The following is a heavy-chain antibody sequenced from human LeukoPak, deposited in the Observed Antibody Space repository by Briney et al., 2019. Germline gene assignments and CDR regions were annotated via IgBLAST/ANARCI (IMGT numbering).Heavy chain of an antibody. CDR3: ARVVVGATKFDY. D-gene: IGHD1-26*01. CDR1: GGSISSSSCY. J-gene: IGHJ4*02. Sequence: ASETLSLTRTVSGGSISSSSCYWGWIRQPPRTGLEWFGSLYHSGRTYYNPSLKSRVTISVDTSKNQFSLKLSSVTAAATAVYYCARVVVGATKFDYWGQGTLVTVSS. CDR2: LYHSGRT. V-gene: IGHV4-39*07.